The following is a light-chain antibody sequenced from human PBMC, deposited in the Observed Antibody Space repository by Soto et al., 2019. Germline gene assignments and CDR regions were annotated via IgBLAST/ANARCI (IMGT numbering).Light chain of an antibody. V-gene: IGLV2-14*01. CDR3: SLYTGSTTLHYV. CDR2: DVS. CDR1: SSDVGGYNY. Sequence: QSVLTQPASVSGSPGQSITISCTGTSSDVGGYNYVSWYQQHPGKAPKLLIYDVSNRPSGASNRFSGSKSGNTASLTISGLQAEDEADYYCSLYTGSTTLHYVFGTGTKVTVL. J-gene: IGLJ1*01.